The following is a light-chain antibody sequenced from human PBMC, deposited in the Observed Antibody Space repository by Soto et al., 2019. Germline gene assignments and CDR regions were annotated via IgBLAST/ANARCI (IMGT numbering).Light chain of an antibody. J-gene: IGLJ2*01. CDR2: GNS. Sequence: QSVLTQPPSVSGAPGQRVTISCTGSSSNIGARYDVHWYQQLPGTAPKVLIYGNSNRPSGVPDRFSGSKSGTSSSLTITGLQDEDAADYYCQSYDSSLTGSVVFGGGTKVTVL. CDR3: QSYDSSLTGSVV. V-gene: IGLV1-40*01. CDR1: SSNIGARYD.